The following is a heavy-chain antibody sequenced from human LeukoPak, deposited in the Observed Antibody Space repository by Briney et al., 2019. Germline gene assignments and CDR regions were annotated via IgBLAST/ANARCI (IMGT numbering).Heavy chain of an antibody. CDR2: ISGSGGST. D-gene: IGHD3-3*01. J-gene: IGHJ6*03. CDR3: AKRSYDFWSGSSYYYYYTDV. Sequence: GGSLRLSCAASGFTFSSYAMSWVRQAPGKGLEWVSAISGSGGSTYYADSVKGRFTISRDNSKNTLYLQMNSLRAEDTAVYYCAKRSYDFWSGSSYYYYYTDVWGKGTTVTVSS. V-gene: IGHV3-23*01. CDR1: GFTFSSYA.